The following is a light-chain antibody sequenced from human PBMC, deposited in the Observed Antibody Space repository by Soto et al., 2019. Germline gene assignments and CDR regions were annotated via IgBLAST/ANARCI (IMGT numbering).Light chain of an antibody. Sequence: DIQMTQSPSTLSASIGDRVTITCRGSQSISSCLAWYQQKPGKPPKLLIYKATTLESGFPSSFSGSGYATEFTLPISSLQTEDFAVYFCHSYDKWPPGTFGQGTQVDIK. J-gene: IGKJ1*01. CDR1: QSISSC. V-gene: IGKV1-5*03. CDR2: KAT. CDR3: HSYDKWPPGT.